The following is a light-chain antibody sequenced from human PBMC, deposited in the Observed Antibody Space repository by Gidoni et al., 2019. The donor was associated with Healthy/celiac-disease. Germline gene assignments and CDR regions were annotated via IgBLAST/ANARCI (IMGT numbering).Light chain of an antibody. CDR2: GAS. CDR1: QSVSSSY. J-gene: IGKJ5*01. CDR3: QQYGSSPRIT. Sequence: EIVLTQSPDTLPLSPGERATLSCRASQSVSSSYLAWYQQKPGQAPRLLIYGASSRATGIPDRFSGSGSGTDFTLTISRLEPEDFAVYYCQQYGSSPRITFXQXTRLEIK. V-gene: IGKV3-20*01.